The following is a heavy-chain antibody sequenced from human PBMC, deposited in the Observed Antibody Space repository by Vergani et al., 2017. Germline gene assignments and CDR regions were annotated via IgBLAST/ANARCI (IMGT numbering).Heavy chain of an antibody. V-gene: IGHV3-11*01. Sequence: VQLVESGGGLVKPGGSLRLSCTASGFFFSDYYMSWLRQAPGKGLEWISYIASSDTTVYYADSVKGRFTISRDNAQNSLYLQMNSLRAEDTALYYCARFSIAAAGTSHLAYYYYYGMDVWGQGTTVTVSS. CDR2: IASSDTTV. CDR1: GFFFSDYY. J-gene: IGHJ6*02. CDR3: ARFSIAAAGTSHLAYYYYYGMDV. D-gene: IGHD6-13*01.